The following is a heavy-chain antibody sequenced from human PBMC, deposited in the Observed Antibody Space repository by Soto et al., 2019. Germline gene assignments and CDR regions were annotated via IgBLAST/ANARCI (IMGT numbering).Heavy chain of an antibody. CDR2: IYYSGST. J-gene: IGHJ6*03. Sequence: SETLSLTCTVSGGSISSYYWSWIRQPPGKGLEWIGYIYYSGSTNYNPSLKSRVTISVDTSKNQFSLKLSSVTAADTAVYYCAGGYCSSTSCPNSYYYYYMAVWGKGTTVTVSS. CDR1: GGSISSYY. CDR3: AGGYCSSTSCPNSYYYYYMAV. D-gene: IGHD2-2*01. V-gene: IGHV4-59*01.